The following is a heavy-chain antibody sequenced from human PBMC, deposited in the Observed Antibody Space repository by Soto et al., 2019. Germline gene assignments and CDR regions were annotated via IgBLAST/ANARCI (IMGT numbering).Heavy chain of an antibody. Sequence: QVQLVESGGGVVQLGRSLRLSCAASGFTFSSYAMHWVRQAPGKGLEWVAVISYDGSNKYYADSVKGRFTISRDNSKNTLYLQMNSLRAEDTAVYYCARGIKAARRGGLLYYFDYWGQGTLVTVSS. D-gene: IGHD6-6*01. V-gene: IGHV3-30-3*01. CDR2: ISYDGSNK. CDR3: ARGIKAARRGGLLYYFDY. CDR1: GFTFSSYA. J-gene: IGHJ4*02.